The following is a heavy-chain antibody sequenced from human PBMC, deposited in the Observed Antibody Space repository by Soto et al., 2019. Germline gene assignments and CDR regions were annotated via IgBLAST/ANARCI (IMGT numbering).Heavy chain of an antibody. Sequence: GESLKISCKGSGYSFTTYWIGWVRQMPGKGLEWMGIIYPGDSDTRYSPSFHGRVTISADKSMTTAYLQWSSLKASDTAMYYCVTHMYYYYYGMDVWGQGTTVTVSS. V-gene: IGHV5-51*01. CDR2: IYPGDSDT. CDR1: GYSFTTYW. J-gene: IGHJ6*02. CDR3: VTHMYYYYYGMDV.